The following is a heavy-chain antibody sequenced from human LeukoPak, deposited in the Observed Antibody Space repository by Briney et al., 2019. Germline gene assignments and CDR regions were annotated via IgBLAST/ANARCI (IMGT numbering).Heavy chain of an antibody. V-gene: IGHV3-74*01. CDR1: GFTFSNFW. CDR2: LNSDASWT. Sequence: GGSLRLSCAASGFTFSNFWMHWVRHAPGKGLVWVSGLNSDASWTHYADSVKGRFTISRDNAKNTLSLQMTSLKAEDTAVNYCTIDPRNMDIDRWGPGILVTVAS. CDR3: TIDPRNMDIDR. J-gene: IGHJ5*02. D-gene: IGHD1-14*01.